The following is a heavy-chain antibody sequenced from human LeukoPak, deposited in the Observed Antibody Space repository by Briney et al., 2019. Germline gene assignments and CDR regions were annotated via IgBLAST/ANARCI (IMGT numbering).Heavy chain of an antibody. CDR3: AREGLYGSGKIDY. CDR1: GCSISSGDYY. J-gene: IGHJ4*02. CDR2: IYYSGST. Sequence: SQTLSLTCTVSGCSISSGDYYWSWIRQPPGKGLEWIGYIYYSGSTYYNPSLKSRVTISVDTSKNQFSLKLSSVTAADTAVYYCAREGLYGSGKIDYWGQGTLVTVSS. V-gene: IGHV4-30-4*01. D-gene: IGHD3-10*01.